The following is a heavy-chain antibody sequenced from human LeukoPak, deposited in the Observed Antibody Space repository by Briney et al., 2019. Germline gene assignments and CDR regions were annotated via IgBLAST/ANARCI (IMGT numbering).Heavy chain of an antibody. CDR2: IYYSGST. CDR3: ARILSFPIYSSSSGYGMDV. V-gene: IGHV4-59*08. CDR1: GGSISSYY. Sequence: SETLSLTCTVSGGSISSYYWSWIRQPPGKGLEWIGYIYYSGSTNYNPSLKSRVTISVDTSKNQFSLKLSSVTAADTAVYYCARILSFPIYSSSSGYGMDVWGQGTTVTVSS. D-gene: IGHD6-6*01. J-gene: IGHJ6*02.